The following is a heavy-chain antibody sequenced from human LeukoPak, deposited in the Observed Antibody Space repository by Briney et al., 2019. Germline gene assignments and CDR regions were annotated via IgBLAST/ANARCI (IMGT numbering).Heavy chain of an antibody. Sequence: ASVKVSCKASGYTFTSYGISWVRQAPGQGLEWMGWISAYNGNTNYAQKLQGRVTMTTDTSTSTAYMELRGLRSDDTAVYYCARCLDSGSYYAFDIWGQGTMVTVSS. D-gene: IGHD1-26*01. J-gene: IGHJ3*02. V-gene: IGHV1-18*01. CDR3: ARCLDSGSYYAFDI. CDR2: ISAYNGNT. CDR1: GYTFTSYG.